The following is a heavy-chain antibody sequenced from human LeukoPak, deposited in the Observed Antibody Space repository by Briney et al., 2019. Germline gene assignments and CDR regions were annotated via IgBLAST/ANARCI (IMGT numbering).Heavy chain of an antibody. J-gene: IGHJ5*02. CDR2: INPNGGNP. Sequence: ASVKVSCKASGYTFTTYYIYWVRQAPGQGLEWMGRINPNGGNPIYAQKFQGRATMTSDTSTSTVYMDLSSLGSEDTAIYYCARGRGSTSFNWFDPWGQGTLVTVSS. D-gene: IGHD2-2*01. CDR1: GYTFTTYY. V-gene: IGHV1-46*01. CDR3: ARGRGSTSFNWFDP.